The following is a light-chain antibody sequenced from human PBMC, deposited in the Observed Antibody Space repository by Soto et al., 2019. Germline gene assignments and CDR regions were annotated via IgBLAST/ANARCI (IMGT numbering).Light chain of an antibody. J-gene: IGKJ1*01. Sequence: VLTQSPVTLSLYPGERATLSCRASQSVSGYLVWYQQKPGQAPRLLIYDASTRATGIPARFSGSGSGTDFPLTISSLEPEDSAVYYCQQHLGRHTFGQGTKVEIK. CDR3: QQHLGRHT. CDR1: QSVSGY. CDR2: DAS. V-gene: IGKV3-11*01.